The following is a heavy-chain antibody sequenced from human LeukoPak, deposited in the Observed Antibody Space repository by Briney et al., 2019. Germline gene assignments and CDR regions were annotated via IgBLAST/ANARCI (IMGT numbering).Heavy chain of an antibody. V-gene: IGHV3-53*01. CDR3: TKMVREFYTISYYFDY. CDR1: GVTVSSNY. CDR2: IYAGGSA. D-gene: IGHD5-24*01. J-gene: IGHJ4*02. Sequence: GGSLRLSCAASGVTVSSNYMSWVRQAPGKGLEWVSVIYAGGSAYYADSVKGRFTISRDNSKNTLYLQMNSLRADDTAVYYCTKMVREFYTISYYFDYWGQGTLVTVSS.